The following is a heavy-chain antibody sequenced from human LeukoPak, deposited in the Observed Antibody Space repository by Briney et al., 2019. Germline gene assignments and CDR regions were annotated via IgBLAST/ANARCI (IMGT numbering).Heavy chain of an antibody. D-gene: IGHD3-9*01. CDR2: MNPNSGNT. J-gene: IGHJ5*02. CDR1: GYTFTSYD. Sequence: ASVKVPCKASGYTFTSYDINWVRQATGQGLEWMGWMNPNSGNTGYAQKFQGRVTMTRNTSISTAYMELSSLRSEDTAVYYCARGGVLRYFDWLLTDPNNWFDPWGQGTLVTVSS. V-gene: IGHV1-8*01. CDR3: ARGGVLRYFDWLLTDPNNWFDP.